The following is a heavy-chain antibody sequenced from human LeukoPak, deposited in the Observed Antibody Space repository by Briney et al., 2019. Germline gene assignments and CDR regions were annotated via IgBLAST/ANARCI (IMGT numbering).Heavy chain of an antibody. V-gene: IGHV3-7*03. D-gene: IGHD3-16*01. CDR2: MNHNGNVN. J-gene: IGHJ6*02. CDR1: GFTFSSYW. CDR3: ARGGGLDV. Sequence: GGSLRLSCAAPGFTFSSYWMNWARQAPGKGLEWVASMNHNGNVNYYVDSVKGRFTISGDNAKNSLYLQMSNLRAEDTAVYFCARGGGLDVWGQGATVTVSS.